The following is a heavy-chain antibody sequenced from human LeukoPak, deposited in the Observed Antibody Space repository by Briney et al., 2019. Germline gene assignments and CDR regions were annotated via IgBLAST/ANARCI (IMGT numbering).Heavy chain of an antibody. V-gene: IGHV3-23*01. CDR1: GFPLSASA. J-gene: IGHJ4*02. CDR3: AKASNTLDY. Sequence: PGGSLRLSCAAFGFPLSASAMSWVRQAPGKGLEWVSTISNSGGNTYYANSVRGRFTISRDNSKNTLFLQLNSLRAEDTAVYYCAKASNTLDYWGQGTLVTVSS. CDR2: ISNSGGNT. D-gene: IGHD2/OR15-2a*01.